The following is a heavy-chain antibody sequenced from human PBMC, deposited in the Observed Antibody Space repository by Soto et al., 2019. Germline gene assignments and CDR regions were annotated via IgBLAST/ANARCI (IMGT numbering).Heavy chain of an antibody. CDR1: GGSISSSSYY. J-gene: IGHJ4*02. CDR2: IYYSGST. D-gene: IGHD3-9*01. Sequence: PSETLSLTCTVSGGSISSSSYYWGWIRQPPGKGLEWIGSIYYSGSTYYNPSLKSRVTISVDTSKNQFSLKLSSVTAADTAVYYCARRHGREYYDILTGFDYWGQGTLVTVSS. CDR3: ARRHGREYYDILTGFDY. V-gene: IGHV4-39*01.